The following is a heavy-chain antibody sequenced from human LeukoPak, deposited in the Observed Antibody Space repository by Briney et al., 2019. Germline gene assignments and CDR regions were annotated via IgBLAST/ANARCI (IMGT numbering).Heavy chain of an antibody. V-gene: IGHV3-53*01. D-gene: IGHD2-8*01. CDR2: IYSGGST. J-gene: IGHJ3*02. Sequence: PGGSLRLSCAASGFTVSSSYISWVRQAPGQGLEWVSVIYSGGSTYYADSVKGRFTISRDNSKNTLHLQMNSLRAEDTAVYYCARAREGRTNYAFDIWGQGTMVTVSS. CDR3: ARAREGRTNYAFDI. CDR1: GFTVSSSY.